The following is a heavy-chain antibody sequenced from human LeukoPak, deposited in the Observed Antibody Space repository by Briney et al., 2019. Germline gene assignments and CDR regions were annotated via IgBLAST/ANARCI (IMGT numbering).Heavy chain of an antibody. CDR2: IYPRDGST. J-gene: IGHJ4*02. CDR3: ARDQEGFDY. V-gene: IGHV1-46*01. CDR1: GYTFTSCY. Sequence: ASVKVSCKASGYTFTSCYMHWVRQAPGQGLEWMGMIYPRDGSTSYAQKFQGRVTVTRDTSTSTVHMELSGLRSEDTAVYYCARDQEGFDYWGQETLVTVSS.